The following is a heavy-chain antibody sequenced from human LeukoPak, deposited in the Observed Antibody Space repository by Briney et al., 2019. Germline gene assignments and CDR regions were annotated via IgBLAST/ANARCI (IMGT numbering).Heavy chain of an antibody. J-gene: IGHJ5*02. Sequence: GGSLRLSCAASGFTFEDYAMHWVRQAPGKGLEWVAVISYDGSNKYYADSVKGRFTISRDNSKNTLYLQMNSLRAEDTAVYYCARDSALGYSSSWYSWFDPWGQGTLVTVSS. CDR1: GFTFEDYA. CDR3: ARDSALGYSSSWYSWFDP. D-gene: IGHD6-13*01. CDR2: ISYDGSNK. V-gene: IGHV3-30*04.